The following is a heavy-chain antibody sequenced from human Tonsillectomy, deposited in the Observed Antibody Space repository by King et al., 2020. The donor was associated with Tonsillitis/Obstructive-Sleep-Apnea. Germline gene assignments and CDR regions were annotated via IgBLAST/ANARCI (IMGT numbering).Heavy chain of an antibody. CDR1: GFTFHNYA. V-gene: IGHV3-23*04. J-gene: IGHJ6*03. CDR2: MTAYSGRT. Sequence: VQLVESGGGWVQPGESLKVSCAASGFTFHNYAMTWVRQAPGKGLVWVSTMTAYSGRTYYAESVKGRFTISRDNSKSTLFLQMNSLRPEDTAVYYCAKDSSWGFRQSLDYFYFYMDVWGEGTTVAVSS. CDR3: AKDSSWGFRQSLDYFYFYMDV. D-gene: IGHD3-16*01.